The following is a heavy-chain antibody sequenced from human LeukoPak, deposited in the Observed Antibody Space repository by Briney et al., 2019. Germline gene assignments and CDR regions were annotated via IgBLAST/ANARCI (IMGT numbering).Heavy chain of an antibody. J-gene: IGHJ4*02. Sequence: PGGSLRLSCAASGFSFSNYGMNWVRQAPGKGLEWVSGITGNGATTYYADSVKGRFTISRDNSRNTVYLQMNSLRAEDTAVYYCAKDGAWLRFDDWGQGILVTVSS. D-gene: IGHD5-12*01. CDR1: GFSFSNYG. V-gene: IGHV3-23*01. CDR2: ITGNGATT. CDR3: AKDGAWLRFDD.